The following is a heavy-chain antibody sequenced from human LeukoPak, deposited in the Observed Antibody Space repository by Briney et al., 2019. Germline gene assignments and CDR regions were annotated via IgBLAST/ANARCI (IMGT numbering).Heavy chain of an antibody. Sequence: GGSLRLSCAASGFTFSSYAMSWVRQAPGKGLEWVSAISGSGGSTYYADSVKGRFTISRDNSKNTLYLQINSLRAEDTAVYYCAKGRGDSSSWYEAEYFQHWGQGTLVTVSS. D-gene: IGHD6-13*01. J-gene: IGHJ1*01. CDR2: ISGSGGST. CDR3: AKGRGDSSSWYEAEYFQH. CDR1: GFTFSSYA. V-gene: IGHV3-23*01.